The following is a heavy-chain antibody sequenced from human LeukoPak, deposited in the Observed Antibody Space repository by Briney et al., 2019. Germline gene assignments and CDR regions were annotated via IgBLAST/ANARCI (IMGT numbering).Heavy chain of an antibody. CDR3: AHGNLAVAGTGYYFDF. D-gene: IGHD6-19*01. CDR1: GFPLNSPTGG. V-gene: IGHV2-5*02. Sequence: SGPTLVNPTQTLTLTCSFSGFPLNSPTGGVGWIRQPPRKALQWLTLLYCDDDKRYSPSLTNRLTITKNTSKNQVVLTMTNMDPVDTATYYCAHGNLAVAGTGYYFDFWGQGTLVTVSS. CDR2: LYCDDDK. J-gene: IGHJ4*02.